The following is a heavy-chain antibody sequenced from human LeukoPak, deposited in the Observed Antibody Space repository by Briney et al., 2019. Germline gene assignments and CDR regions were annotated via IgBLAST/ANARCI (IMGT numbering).Heavy chain of an antibody. Sequence: PSETLSLTCSVSGGSISSGGFYWGWIRQHPGKGLEWIGYIYYSGTTYYNPSLKSRLTISLDTSKNQFSLKLNSVTAADTAEYYCARDNGYCSGGSCYWDYWGQGTLVTVSS. D-gene: IGHD2-15*01. CDR3: ARDNGYCSGGSCYWDY. V-gene: IGHV4-31*03. CDR1: GGSISSGGFY. J-gene: IGHJ4*02. CDR2: IYYSGTT.